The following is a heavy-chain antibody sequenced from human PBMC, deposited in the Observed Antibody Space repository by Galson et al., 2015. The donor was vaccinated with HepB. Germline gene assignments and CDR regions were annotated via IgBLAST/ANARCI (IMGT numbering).Heavy chain of an antibody. J-gene: IGHJ3*02. CDR3: ARPMGSPYCSGGSCYYAFDI. D-gene: IGHD2-15*01. V-gene: IGHV5-10-1*01. CDR2: IDPSDSYT. CDR1: GYSFTSYW. Sequence: QSGAEVKKPGESLRISCKGSGYSFTSYWISWVRQMPGKGLEWMGRIDPSDSYTNYSPSFQGHVTISADKSISTAYLQWSSLKASDTAMYYCARPMGSPYCSGGSCYYAFDIWGQGTMVTVSS.